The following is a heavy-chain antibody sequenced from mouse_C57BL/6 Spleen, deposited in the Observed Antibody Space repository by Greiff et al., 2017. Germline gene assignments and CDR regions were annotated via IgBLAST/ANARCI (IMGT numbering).Heavy chain of an antibody. J-gene: IGHJ3*01. CDR3: ATLITTVVAPAY. D-gene: IGHD1-1*01. CDR1: GYSFTGYY. CDR2: INPSTGGT. V-gene: IGHV1-42*01. Sequence: EVQLKQSGPELVKPGASVKISCKASGYSFTGYYMNWVKQSPEKSLEWIGEINPSTGGTTYNQKFKAKATLTVDKSSSTAYMQLKSLTSEDSAVYYCATLITTVVAPAYWGQGTLVTVSA.